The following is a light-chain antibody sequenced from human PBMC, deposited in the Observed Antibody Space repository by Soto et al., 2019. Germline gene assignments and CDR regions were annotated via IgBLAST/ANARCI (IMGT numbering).Light chain of an antibody. CDR3: HQYCYPGT. J-gene: IGKJ2*01. V-gene: IGKV3-20*01. Sequence: VVLTQSPGTLSLSPGERATLSCRASESVNSNYLGWYQQIPGQIPRLLIYGTSRRATGIPDRFSGSGSGTDFALTISRLEPEVSAVYYCHQYCYPGTFGQGTKLEIK. CDR2: GTS. CDR1: ESVNSNY.